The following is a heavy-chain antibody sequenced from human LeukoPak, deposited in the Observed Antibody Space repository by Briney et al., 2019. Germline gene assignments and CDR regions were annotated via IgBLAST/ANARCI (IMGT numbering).Heavy chain of an antibody. CDR1: GFTFSNFA. J-gene: IGHJ3*01. Sequence: GGSLRLSCAASGFTFSNFAKHWVRQAPGKGLEWVAVISSDGSNKYYADSVKGRFTISRDNHKNTLYVEMYSLTAEDTAVYYCARENYYHSGSYHTLGALDVWGQGTMVTVSS. CDR2: ISSDGSNK. D-gene: IGHD3-10*01. V-gene: IGHV3-30*04. CDR3: ARENYYHSGSYHTLGALDV.